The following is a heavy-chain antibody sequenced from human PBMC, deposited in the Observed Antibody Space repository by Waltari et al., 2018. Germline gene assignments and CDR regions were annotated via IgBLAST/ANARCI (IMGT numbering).Heavy chain of an antibody. V-gene: IGHV1-69*01. D-gene: IGHD3-16*02. Sequence: QVQLVQSGAEVKKPGSSVKVSCKASGGTFSSYAISWVREAHGHGLEWMGGIIPIFGTANYAQKFQGRVTITADESTSTAYMELSSLRSEDTAVYYCARVNAFGGVIVRGVWFDPWGQGTLVTVSS. CDR3: ARVNAFGGVIVRGVWFDP. CDR2: IIPIFGTA. CDR1: GGTFSSYA. J-gene: IGHJ5*02.